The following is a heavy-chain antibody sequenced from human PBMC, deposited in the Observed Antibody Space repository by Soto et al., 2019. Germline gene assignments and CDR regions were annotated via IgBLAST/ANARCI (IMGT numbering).Heavy chain of an antibody. CDR1: GLTFSSYW. D-gene: IGHD6-13*01. CDR3: PIAAAGTRNAFDM. J-gene: IGHJ3*02. CDR2: VNSDGSIT. V-gene: IGHV3-74*01. Sequence: GGSLRLSCAASGLTFSSYWMHWVRQAPGKGLVWVSRVNSDGSITNYADSVKGRFTISRDNAKNTLYLQMNNLKAEDTAVYYCPIAAAGTRNAFDMWGQGTMVTVSS.